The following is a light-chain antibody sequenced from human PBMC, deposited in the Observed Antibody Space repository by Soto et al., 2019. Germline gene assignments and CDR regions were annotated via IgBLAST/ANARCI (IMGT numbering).Light chain of an antibody. V-gene: IGKV3-20*01. CDR2: DVS. CDR1: ESVTDY. J-gene: IGKJ1*01. CDR3: QQYGSSPRT. Sequence: EIVLTQSPATLSLSPGERDTLSCRASESVTDYLAWYQQKPGQAPRLLVYDVSNRATGIPDRFSGSGSGADFILTISRLEPEDFAVYYCQQYGSSPRTFGQGTKVDI.